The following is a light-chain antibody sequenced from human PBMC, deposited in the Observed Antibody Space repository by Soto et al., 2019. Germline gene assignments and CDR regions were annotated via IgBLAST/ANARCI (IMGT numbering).Light chain of an antibody. Sequence: EIVMTQSPATLSMSPGERATLSCRASQSVSSNLAWYQQKPGQAPRLLMYDASSRATGVPARFSGSGSVTEFTLTISSLQSEDFAVYYCQQYDDWPRTFGQGTKVEIK. CDR2: DAS. J-gene: IGKJ1*01. CDR3: QQYDDWPRT. CDR1: QSVSSN. V-gene: IGKV3-15*01.